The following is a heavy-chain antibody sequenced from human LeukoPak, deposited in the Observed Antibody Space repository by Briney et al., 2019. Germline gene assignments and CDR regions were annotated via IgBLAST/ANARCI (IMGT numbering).Heavy chain of an antibody. CDR3: ARGSLDILTGYDLDY. V-gene: IGHV3-30-3*01. J-gene: IGHJ4*02. CDR1: GFTFSSYA. Sequence: GGSLRLSCAASGFTFSSYAMHWVRQAPGKGLEWVAVISYDGGNKYYADSVKGRFTISRDNSKNTLYLQMNSLRAEDTAVYYCARGSLDILTGYDLDYWGQGTLVTVSS. D-gene: IGHD3-9*01. CDR2: ISYDGGNK.